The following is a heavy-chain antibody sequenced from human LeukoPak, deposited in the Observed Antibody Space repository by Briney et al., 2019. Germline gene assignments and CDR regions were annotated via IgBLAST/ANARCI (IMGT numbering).Heavy chain of an antibody. Sequence: SETLSLTCTVSGGSISSYYWSWIRQPAGKGLEWIGRIYTSGSTNYNPSLKSRVTMSVDTSKNQFSLKLSSVTAADTAVYYCARGNGSGWYGYYYYYYMDVWGKGTTVTVSS. CDR3: ARGNGSGWYGYYYYYYMDV. CDR2: IYTSGST. CDR1: GGSISSYY. J-gene: IGHJ6*03. V-gene: IGHV4-4*07. D-gene: IGHD6-19*01.